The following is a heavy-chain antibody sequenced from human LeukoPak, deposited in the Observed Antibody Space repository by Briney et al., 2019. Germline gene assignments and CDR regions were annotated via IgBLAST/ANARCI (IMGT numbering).Heavy chain of an antibody. CDR3: ARARSLGIVATSFDY. Sequence: GGSLRLSCVTSGFIFSNHDMHWVRQAPGKGLEWLAVIWYDGSSKYYADSVKGRFAISRDNSKNTLYLQMNSLRAEDTAVYYCARARSLGIVATSFDYWGQGTLVTVSS. CDR2: IWYDGSSK. CDR1: GFIFSNHD. J-gene: IGHJ4*02. D-gene: IGHD5-12*01. V-gene: IGHV3-33*01.